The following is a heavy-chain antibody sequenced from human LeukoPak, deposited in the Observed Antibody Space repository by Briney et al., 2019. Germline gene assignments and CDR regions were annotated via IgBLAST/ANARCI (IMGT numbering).Heavy chain of an antibody. V-gene: IGHV1-2*02. J-gene: IGHJ4*02. CDR1: GHIFTGNY. CDR2: INPNSGGT. Sequence: ASVKVSCKASGHIFTGNYMNWARQAPGLGLEWMGWINPNSGGTKYAQKFQGRVTMTRDTSISTAYMELSRLRSDDTAVYYCARVYSSGWALYFDYWGQGTLVTV. D-gene: IGHD6-19*01. CDR3: ARVYSSGWALYFDY.